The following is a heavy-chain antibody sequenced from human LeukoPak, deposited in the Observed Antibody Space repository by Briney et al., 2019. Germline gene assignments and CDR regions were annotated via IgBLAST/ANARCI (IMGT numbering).Heavy chain of an antibody. CDR3: ARGGKLTMLRGVNDY. CDR1: GFIFSSYW. CDR2: IKQDGSEK. Sequence: GGSLRLSCAASGFIFSSYWMTWVRQAPGKGLEWVAHIKQDGSEKYYVDSVKGQFTISRDNAKNSLSLQMNSLRAEDTAVYYCARGGKLTMLRGVNDYWGQGTLVTVSS. V-gene: IGHV3-7*01. D-gene: IGHD3-10*01. J-gene: IGHJ4*02.